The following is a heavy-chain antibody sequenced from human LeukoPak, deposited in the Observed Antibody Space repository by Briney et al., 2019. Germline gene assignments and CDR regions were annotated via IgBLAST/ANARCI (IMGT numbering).Heavy chain of an antibody. V-gene: IGHV4-59*11. Sequence: PSETLSLTCTVSGGSISSHYWSWIRQPPGKGLEWIGYIYYSGSTNYNPSLKSRVTISVDTSKNQFSLRLSSVTAADTAVYYCAGISGTGYYYYYMDVWGKGTMVTVSS. CDR1: GGSISSHY. CDR2: IYYSGST. J-gene: IGHJ6*03. D-gene: IGHD1/OR15-1a*01. CDR3: AGISGTGYYYYYMDV.